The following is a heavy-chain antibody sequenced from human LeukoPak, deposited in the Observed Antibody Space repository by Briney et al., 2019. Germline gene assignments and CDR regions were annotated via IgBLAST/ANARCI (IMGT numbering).Heavy chain of an antibody. Sequence: GGSLRPSCAASGFTFSSYSMNWVRQAPGKGLEWVSSISSSSSYIYYADSVKGRFTISRDNAKNSVYLQMNSLRAEDTAVYYCARGRWHHDAFDIWGQGTMVTVSS. CDR2: ISSSSSYI. J-gene: IGHJ3*02. CDR3: ARGRWHHDAFDI. V-gene: IGHV3-21*01. CDR1: GFTFSSYS.